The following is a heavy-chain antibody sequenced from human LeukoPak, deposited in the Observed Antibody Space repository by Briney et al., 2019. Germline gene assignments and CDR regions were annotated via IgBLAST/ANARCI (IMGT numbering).Heavy chain of an antibody. CDR1: GFTFSSYA. CDR2: INSNGGIT. Sequence: GGSLRLSCSASGFTFSSYAMHWVLQAPWKGLEYVSAINSNGGITFYADSMKGRFTISRDDSKNTLYLQMSSLRAEDTAIYYCVKGVAARLDYWGQGTLVTVSS. J-gene: IGHJ4*02. V-gene: IGHV3-64D*09. CDR3: VKGVAARLDY. D-gene: IGHD6-6*01.